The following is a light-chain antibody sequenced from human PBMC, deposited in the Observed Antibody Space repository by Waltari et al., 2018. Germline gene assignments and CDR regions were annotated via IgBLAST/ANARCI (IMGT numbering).Light chain of an antibody. CDR2: GAS. J-gene: IGKJ5*01. CDR1: QSVSSIY. V-gene: IGKV3-20*01. CDR3: QQYDDSPIT. Sequence: EIVLTQSPGTLSLSPGERATLSCRASQSVSSIYLAWYQQKPGQAPRLLSYGASSRATGIPDRFSGSVSGTDFTLTISRLEPEDFAVYYCQQYDDSPITFGQGTRLEIK.